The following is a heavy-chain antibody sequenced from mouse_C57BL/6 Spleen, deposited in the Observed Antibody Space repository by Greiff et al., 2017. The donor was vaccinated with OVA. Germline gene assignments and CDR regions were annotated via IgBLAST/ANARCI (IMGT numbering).Heavy chain of an antibody. D-gene: IGHD2-4*01. CDR1: GYTFTSYW. J-gene: IGHJ2*01. V-gene: IGHV1-64*01. CDR2: IHPNSGST. CDR3: ARPYYDYDVLDY. Sequence: QVQLQQPGAELVKPGASVKLSCKASGYTFTSYWMHWVKQRPGQGLEWIGMIHPNSGSTNYNEKFKSKATLTVDKSSSTAYMQLSSLTSEDSAVYYCARPYYDYDVLDYWGQGTTLTVSS.